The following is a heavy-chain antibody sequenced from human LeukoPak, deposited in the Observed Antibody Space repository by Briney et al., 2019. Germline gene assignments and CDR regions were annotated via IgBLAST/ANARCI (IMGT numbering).Heavy chain of an antibody. Sequence: GGSLRLSCAASGFTFSSYSMNWVRQAPGKGLEWVAVIWYGGSNKYYADSVKGRFTISRDNSKNTLYLQMNSLRAEDTAVYYCAKAMERGFHAFDIWGQGTMVTVSS. D-gene: IGHD1-1*01. CDR1: GFTFSSYS. CDR3: AKAMERGFHAFDI. J-gene: IGHJ3*02. CDR2: IWYGGSNK. V-gene: IGHV3-30*02.